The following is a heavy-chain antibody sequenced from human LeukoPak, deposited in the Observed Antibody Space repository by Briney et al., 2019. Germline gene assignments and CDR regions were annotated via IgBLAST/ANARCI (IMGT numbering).Heavy chain of an antibody. CDR2: INSDGSST. J-gene: IGHJ6*02. CDR3: ASGPTRFV. D-gene: IGHD2-2*01. CDR1: GFAFSTYW. Sequence: PGGSLRLSCAASGFAFSTYWMHWVRQAPGKGLVWVSRINSDGSSTIYADSVKGRFTISRDNAKKTLYLQMNSLRAEDTAVYYCASGPTRFVWGQGTTVTVSS. V-gene: IGHV3-74*01.